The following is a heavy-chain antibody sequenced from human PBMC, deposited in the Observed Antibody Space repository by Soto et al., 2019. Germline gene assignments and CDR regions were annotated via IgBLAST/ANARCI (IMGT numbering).Heavy chain of an antibody. CDR3: ARAFSSGWGGDFDC. Sequence: QVQVVHSGAEVKKPGSSVKVSCEASGGTFSNYAISWVRQAPGQGLEWMGGIIPMFGSTNYAQKFQGRLTITADKSTNTAHMELSSLKSEDTAVYYCARAFSSGWGGDFDCWDQGTLVPVSS. CDR1: GGTFSNYA. J-gene: IGHJ4*02. V-gene: IGHV1-69*06. CDR2: IIPMFGST. D-gene: IGHD6-19*01.